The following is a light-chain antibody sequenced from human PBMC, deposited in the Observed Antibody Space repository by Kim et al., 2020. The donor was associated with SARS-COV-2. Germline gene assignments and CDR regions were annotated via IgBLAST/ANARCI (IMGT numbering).Light chain of an antibody. V-gene: IGKV2-24*01. Sequence: QPASISCRSSHSLVHSNGFTYLSWLHQRPGQPPRLLIYEISNRFSGVPDRFSGSGAGTDFTLKISRVEAEDVGVYYCMQATQFPCNFGQGTKLEI. CDR3: MQATQFPCN. CDR1: HSLVHSNGFTY. CDR2: EIS. J-gene: IGKJ2*01.